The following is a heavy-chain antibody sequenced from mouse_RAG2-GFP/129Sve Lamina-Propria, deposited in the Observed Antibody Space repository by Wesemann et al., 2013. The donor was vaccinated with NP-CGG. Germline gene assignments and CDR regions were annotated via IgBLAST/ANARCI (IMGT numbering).Heavy chain of an antibody. V-gene: IGHV5-4*01. J-gene: IGHJ2*01. CDR2: ISDGGSYT. CDR3: AREADYGSSLDY. Sequence: EVQLVESGGGLVKPGGSLKLSCAASGFTFSSYAMSWVRQTPEKRLEWVATISDGGSYTYYPDNVKGRFTISRDNAKNNLYLQMSHLKSEDTAMYYCAREADYGSSLDYWGQGTTLTVSS. CDR1: GFTFSSYA. D-gene: IGHD1-1*01.